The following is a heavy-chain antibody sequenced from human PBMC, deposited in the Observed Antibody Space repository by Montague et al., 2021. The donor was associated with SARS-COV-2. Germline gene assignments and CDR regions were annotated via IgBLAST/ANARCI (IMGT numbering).Heavy chain of an antibody. J-gene: IGHJ6*03. D-gene: IGHD4-11*01. CDR2: INNRGNT. CDR1: GDSISSSSYY. V-gene: IGHV4-39*01. CDR3: VRVTHPRSAWPYYMDV. Sequence: SETLSLTCTVSGDSISSSSYYWGWIRQPPGKGLGWIGSINNRGNTYNNPSLRSRVSISVDTSKNQFSLNVRSVTAADTGLFYCVRVTHPRSAWPYYMDVWGKGTTVTV.